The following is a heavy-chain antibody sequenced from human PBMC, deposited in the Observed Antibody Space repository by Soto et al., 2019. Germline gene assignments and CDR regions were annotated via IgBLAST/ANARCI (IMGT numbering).Heavy chain of an antibody. CDR2: INVGNGNT. CDR1: GYIFTDYA. CDR3: ARGAGYCGGDCWNDYYYAMDV. J-gene: IGHJ6*02. D-gene: IGHD2-21*02. V-gene: IGHV1-3*01. Sequence: ASVKVSCRASGYIFTDYAMHWVRQAPGQRLEWMGWINVGNGNTKYSQNFQARVTITRDTSASTAYMDLSSLRSEDTAVYYCARGAGYCGGDCWNDYYYAMDVWGQGTTVTVSS.